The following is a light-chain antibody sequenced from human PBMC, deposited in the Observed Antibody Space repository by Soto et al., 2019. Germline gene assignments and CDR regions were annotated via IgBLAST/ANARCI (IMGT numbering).Light chain of an antibody. CDR2: TAS. CDR1: TGAVTSAFY. CDR3: LLYFGGTQLI. Sequence: QTVVTQEPSLTVSPGGTVTLTCASSTGAVTSAFYPNWFQQKPGQAPTSLIYTASNRHSWTPARFSGSLLGGKATLTLSDVQPEDEADYYCLLYFGGTQLIFGGGTKMTVL. V-gene: IGLV7-43*01. J-gene: IGLJ2*01.